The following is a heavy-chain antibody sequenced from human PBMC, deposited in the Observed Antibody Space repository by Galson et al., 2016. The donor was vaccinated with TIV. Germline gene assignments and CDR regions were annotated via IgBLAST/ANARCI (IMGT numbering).Heavy chain of an antibody. CDR3: ATMYSNGWSEN. D-gene: IGHD6-19*01. J-gene: IGHJ4*02. Sequence: ETLSLTCTVSGDSISTYYWSWIRQPPGKGLEWIGYHHYSGSNHYNASLKSRVTMSVDTSNNQFFLRLSSVTAADTAMYYCATMYSNGWSENWGRGTLVTVSS. CDR1: GDSISTYY. CDR2: HHYSGSN. V-gene: IGHV4-59*01.